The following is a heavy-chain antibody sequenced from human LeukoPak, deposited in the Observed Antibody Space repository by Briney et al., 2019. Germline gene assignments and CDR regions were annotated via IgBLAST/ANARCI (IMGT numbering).Heavy chain of an antibody. Sequence: GGSLRLSCAASGFTFSSYWMSWVRQAPGKGLEWVANIKQDGSEKYYVDSVKGRFTISRDNAKNSLYLQMNSLRAEDTAVYYCARDLASGIAAAGTVHWFDPWGQGTLVTVSS. V-gene: IGHV3-7*01. D-gene: IGHD6-13*01. CDR2: IKQDGSEK. CDR1: GFTFSSYW. J-gene: IGHJ5*02. CDR3: ARDLASGIAAAGTVHWFDP.